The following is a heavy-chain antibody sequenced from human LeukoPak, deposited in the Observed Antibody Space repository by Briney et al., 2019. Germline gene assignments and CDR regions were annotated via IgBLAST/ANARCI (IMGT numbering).Heavy chain of an antibody. CDR2: IYYSGST. CDR3: ARHGSSWYYFDY. D-gene: IGHD6-13*01. J-gene: IGHJ4*02. CDR1: GGSISSSSYY. V-gene: IGHV4-39*01. Sequence: PSETLSLTCTVSGGSISSSSYYWGWIRQPPGKGLEWIGSIYYSGSTYYNPSLKSRVTISVYTSKNQFSLKLSSVTAADTAVYYCARHGSSWYYFDYWGQGTLVTVSS.